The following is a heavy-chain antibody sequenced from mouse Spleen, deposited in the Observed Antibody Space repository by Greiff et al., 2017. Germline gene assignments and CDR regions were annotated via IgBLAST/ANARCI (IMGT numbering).Heavy chain of an antibody. CDR1: GYTFTSYD. CDR2: IYPRDGST. J-gene: IGHJ1*01. D-gene: IGHD1-1*01. Sequence: QVQLQQSGPELVKPGASVKLSCKASGYTFTSYDINWVKQRPGQGLEWIGWIYPRDGSTKYNEKFKGKATLTVDTSSSTAYMELHSLTSEDSAVYFCARDYYGSSLSYWYFDVWGAGTTVTVSS. CDR3: ARDYYGSSLSYWYFDV. V-gene: IGHV1-85*01.